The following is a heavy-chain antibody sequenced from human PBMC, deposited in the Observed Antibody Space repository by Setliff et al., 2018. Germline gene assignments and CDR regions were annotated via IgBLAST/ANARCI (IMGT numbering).Heavy chain of an antibody. D-gene: IGHD6-13*01. CDR3: ARGGPEAAADVPEGFYGMDV. J-gene: IGHJ6*02. V-gene: IGHV1-69*10. CDR1: GGTFSSYA. CDR2: IIPILGIA. Sequence: RASVKVSCKASGGTFSSYAISWVRQAPGQGLEWMGGIIPILGIANYAQKFQGRVTITADKSTSTAYMELSSLRSEDTAVYYCARGGPEAAADVPEGFYGMDVWGQGTTVTVSS.